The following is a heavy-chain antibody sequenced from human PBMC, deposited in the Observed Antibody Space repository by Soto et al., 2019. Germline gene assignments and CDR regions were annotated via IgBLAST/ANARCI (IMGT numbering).Heavy chain of an antibody. Sequence: LSLTCSLYGVAFIGYSWSCIRQPPWKGLELIGEINHSGSTNYNPSLKSRVTISVDTSKNQFSLKLSSVTAADTAVYYCAREYDRRHYFDYWGHGTLVTVSS. CDR2: INHSGST. CDR3: AREYDRRHYFDY. D-gene: IGHD2-8*01. CDR1: GVAFIGYS. V-gene: IGHV4-34*09. J-gene: IGHJ4*01.